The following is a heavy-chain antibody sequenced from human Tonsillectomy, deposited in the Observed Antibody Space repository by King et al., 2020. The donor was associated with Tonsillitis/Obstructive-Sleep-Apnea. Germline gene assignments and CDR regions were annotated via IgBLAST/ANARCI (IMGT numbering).Heavy chain of an antibody. CDR1: GGTFSNYN. J-gene: IGHJ4*02. D-gene: IGHD2-2*01. CDR2: IIPIFGTT. V-gene: IGHV1-69*12. Sequence: QLVQSGAEVKKPGSSVRVSCRAYGGTFSNYNINWVRQAPGQGLQWMGGIIPIFGTTDYAQKFQGRVTITADESTSTAYMDLSSLRSEDTAVYYCATSPANIVVVPTTLHFDYWGQGTLVTVSS. CDR3: ATSPANIVVVPTTLHFDY.